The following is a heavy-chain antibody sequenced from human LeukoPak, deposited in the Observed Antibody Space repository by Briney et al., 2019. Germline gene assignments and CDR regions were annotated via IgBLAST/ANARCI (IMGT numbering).Heavy chain of an antibody. CDR3: AKDYGGNPFDY. V-gene: IGHV3-33*06. CDR2: IWYDGSNK. Sequence: GRSLRLSCAASGFTFSSNGMHWVRQAPGKGLEWVAVIWYDGSNKNYEDSVKGRFTISRDNSKNTLYLQMNSLRVEDTAVYYCAKDYGGNPFDYWGQGTLVTVSS. J-gene: IGHJ4*02. D-gene: IGHD4-23*01. CDR1: GFTFSSNG.